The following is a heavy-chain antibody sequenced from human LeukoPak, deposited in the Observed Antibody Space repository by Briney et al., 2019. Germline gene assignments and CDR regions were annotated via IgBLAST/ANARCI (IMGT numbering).Heavy chain of an antibody. CDR1: GDSVSSNRVA. CDR2: TYYRSKWYF. V-gene: IGHV6-1*01. D-gene: IGHD6-13*01. J-gene: IGHJ5*02. Sequence: SQTLSLTCAISGDSVSSNRVAWNWIRQSPSRGLEWLGRTYYRSKWYFNYAPSVKTRITINPDTSKNQFSLQLKSVTPDDTAVYSCARGSRGAAADGINWFDPWGQGTLVTVSS. CDR3: ARGSRGAAADGINWFDP.